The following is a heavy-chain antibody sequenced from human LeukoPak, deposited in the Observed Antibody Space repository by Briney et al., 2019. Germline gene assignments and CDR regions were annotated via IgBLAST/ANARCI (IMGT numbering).Heavy chain of an antibody. CDR2: INEDGTSA. Sequence: GGSLRLSCAASGFGFSVYWMHWVRQAPGKGLVWVAHINEDGTSASHADSVKGRFTISRDNAKNTLYLQMNSLTVEDTAVYYCARVPTNSYGFGQWGQGSLATVSS. J-gene: IGHJ4*02. D-gene: IGHD5-18*01. CDR1: GFGFSVYW. V-gene: IGHV3-74*01. CDR3: ARVPTNSYGFGQ.